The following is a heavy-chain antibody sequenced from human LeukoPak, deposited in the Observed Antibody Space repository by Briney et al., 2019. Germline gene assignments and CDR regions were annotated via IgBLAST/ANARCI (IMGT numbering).Heavy chain of an antibody. J-gene: IGHJ6*03. CDR1: GGSISSYY. CDR2: MYYSGST. V-gene: IGHV4-59*01. Sequence: SETLSLTCTVSGGSISSYYWSWIRQPPGKGLEWIGYMYYSGSTNYSTSLKSRVTISVDTSKNQFSLKLSSVTAADTAVYFCARVGLTVTTPIYYYYMDVWGKGTTVTVSS. D-gene: IGHD1-7*01. CDR3: ARVGLTVTTPIYYYYMDV.